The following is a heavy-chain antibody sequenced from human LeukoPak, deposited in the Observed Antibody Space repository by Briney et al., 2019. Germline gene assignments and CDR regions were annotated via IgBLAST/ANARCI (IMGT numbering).Heavy chain of an antibody. V-gene: IGHV3-53*01. CDR1: GFSFSSYY. J-gene: IGHJ6*02. CDR3: AGSSGWYYGMDV. D-gene: IGHD6-19*01. Sequence: GGSLRLSCAASGFSFSSYYMSWVRQAPGKGLEWVSVIYSGGSTYYADSVKGRFTISRDNSKNTLYLQMNSLRAEDTAVYYCAGSSGWYYGMDVWGQGTTVTVSS. CDR2: IYSGGST.